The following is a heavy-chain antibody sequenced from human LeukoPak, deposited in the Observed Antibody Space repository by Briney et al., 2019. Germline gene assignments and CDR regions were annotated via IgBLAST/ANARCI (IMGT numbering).Heavy chain of an antibody. CDR3: ARFSGELLWFGDPPPNYYMDV. Sequence: GESLKISCKGSGYSFTSYWIGWVRQMPGKGLEWMGIIYPGDSDTRYSPSFQGQVTISADKSISTAYLQWSSLKASNTAMYYCARFSGELLWFGDPPPNYYMDVWGKGTTVTVSS. CDR2: IYPGDSDT. J-gene: IGHJ6*03. CDR1: GYSFTSYW. D-gene: IGHD3-10*01. V-gene: IGHV5-51*01.